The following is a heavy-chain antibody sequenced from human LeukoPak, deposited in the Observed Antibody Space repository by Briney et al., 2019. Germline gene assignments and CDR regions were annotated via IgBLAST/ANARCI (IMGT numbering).Heavy chain of an antibody. CDR2: ISSSGSDF. CDR3: ARERPLVGALDH. CDR1: GFSFNDFE. V-gene: IGHV3-48*03. J-gene: IGHJ5*02. Sequence: GRSLRLSCAASGFSFNDFEMNSVRQAPGKWLEWVSLISSSGSDFFYADSVKGRFTIFRDNAKNSLFLQMTSLRVDDTAVYYCARERPLVGALDHWGQGTVVTVAS. D-gene: IGHD4/OR15-4a*01.